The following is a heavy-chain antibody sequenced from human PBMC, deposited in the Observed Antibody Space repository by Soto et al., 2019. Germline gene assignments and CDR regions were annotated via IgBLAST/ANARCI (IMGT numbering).Heavy chain of an antibody. D-gene: IGHD6-6*01. V-gene: IGHV2-5*01. CDR1: GFSLSTSGVG. CDR3: AHRRNVAARYYYYYGMDV. CDR2: IYWNDDK. J-gene: IGHJ6*02. Sequence: SGPTLVNPTQTLTLTCTFSGFSLSTSGVGVGWIHQPPGKALEWLALIYWNDDKRYSPSLKSRLTITKDTSKNQVVLTMTNMDPVDTATYYCAHRRNVAARYYYYYGMDVWGQGTTVTVSS.